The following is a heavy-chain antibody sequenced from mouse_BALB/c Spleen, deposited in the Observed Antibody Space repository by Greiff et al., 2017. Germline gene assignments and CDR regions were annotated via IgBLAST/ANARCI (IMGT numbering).Heavy chain of an antibody. CDR2: IYPGDGDT. CDR3: AREDYGSSS. Sequence: VKLMESGAELVRPGSSVKISCKASGYAFSSYWMNWVKQRPGQGLEWIGQIYPGDGDTNYNGKFKGKATLTADKSSSTAYMQLSSLTSEDSAVYFCAREDYGSSSWGQGTLVTVSA. D-gene: IGHD1-1*01. J-gene: IGHJ3*01. CDR1: GYAFSSYW. V-gene: IGHV1-80*01.